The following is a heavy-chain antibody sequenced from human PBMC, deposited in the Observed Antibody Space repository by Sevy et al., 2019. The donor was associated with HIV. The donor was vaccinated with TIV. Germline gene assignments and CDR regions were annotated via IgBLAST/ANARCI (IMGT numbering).Heavy chain of an antibody. CDR3: GKDIVVVPAARGWFDP. Sequence: GGSLRLSCAASGFTFSSYAMSWVRQAPGKGLEWVSAISGSGGSTYYADSVKGRFTISRDNSKNTLYLQMNSLRAGDKAVYYRGKDIVVVPAARGWFDPWGQGTLVTVSS. V-gene: IGHV3-23*01. J-gene: IGHJ5*02. CDR2: ISGSGGST. D-gene: IGHD2-2*01. CDR1: GFTFSSYA.